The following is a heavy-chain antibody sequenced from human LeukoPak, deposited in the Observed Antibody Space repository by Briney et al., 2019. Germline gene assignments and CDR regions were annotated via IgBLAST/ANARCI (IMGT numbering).Heavy chain of an antibody. D-gene: IGHD3-16*02. V-gene: IGHV4-30-2*01. Sequence: PSETLSLTCAVSGGSISSGGYSWSWIRQPPGKGLEWIGYIYHSGSTYYNPSLKSRVTISVDRSKNQFSLKLSSVTAADTAVYYCARGIRRSPYRLDPWGQGTLVTVSS. CDR1: GGSISSGGYS. CDR3: ARGIRRSPYRLDP. J-gene: IGHJ5*02. CDR2: IYHSGST.